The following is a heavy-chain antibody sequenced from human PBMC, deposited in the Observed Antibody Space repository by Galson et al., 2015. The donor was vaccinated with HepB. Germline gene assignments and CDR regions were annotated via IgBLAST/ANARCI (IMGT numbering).Heavy chain of an antibody. D-gene: IGHD2-15*01. CDR1: GFTFSTYS. Sequence: SLRLSCAASGFTFSTYSMNWVRQAPGKGLEWVSSISSSSGYIYYADSVKGCFTISRDNAKNSLYPQMNSLRAEDTAVYYCARDTVVVVVAALVFDIWGQGTMVTVSS. CDR2: ISSSSGYI. CDR3: ARDTVVVVVAALVFDI. V-gene: IGHV3-21*01. J-gene: IGHJ3*02.